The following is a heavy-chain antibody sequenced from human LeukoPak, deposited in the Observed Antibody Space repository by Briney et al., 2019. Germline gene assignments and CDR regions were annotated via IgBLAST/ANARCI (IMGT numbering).Heavy chain of an antibody. CDR1: GYTFTGYY. Sequence: GTSVKVSCKASGYTFTGYYMHWVRQAPGQGLEWMGWINPNNGGTNYAQKFQGRVSVTWATSMSTAYMELSRLRSDDTAVYYCARDGWGSYYKNWFEPWGKGTLVTVSS. J-gene: IGHJ5*02. CDR2: INPNNGGT. V-gene: IGHV1-2*02. D-gene: IGHD3-10*01. CDR3: ARDGWGSYYKNWFEP.